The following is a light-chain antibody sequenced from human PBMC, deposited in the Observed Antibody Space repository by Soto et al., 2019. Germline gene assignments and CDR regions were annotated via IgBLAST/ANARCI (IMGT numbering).Light chain of an antibody. J-gene: IGKJ5*01. CDR2: GS. V-gene: IGKV3-15*01. Sequence: EIVMTQSPATLSVSPGERATLSCRASQSISSDLAWYQQKPGQAPRLLIYGSTRATGIPARFSGSGSGTEFTLTISSLQSEDFAVYYCQQHNNWPITFGQGTRLEIK. CDR1: QSISSD. CDR3: QQHNNWPIT.